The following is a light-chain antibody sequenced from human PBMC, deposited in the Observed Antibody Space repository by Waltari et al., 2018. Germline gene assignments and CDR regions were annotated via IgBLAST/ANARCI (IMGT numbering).Light chain of an antibody. CDR2: AAS. Sequence: DIQLTQSPSSVSASVGDRVTITCRASQGMKNWLAWYHQQLGKAPTPLINAASILQTGVPSRFSGSGSGTDFTLTVNNLQPEDFATYFCQQGNSFPPTFGQGTKVEVK. V-gene: IGKV1-12*01. CDR3: QQGNSFPPT. CDR1: QGMKNW. J-gene: IGKJ1*01.